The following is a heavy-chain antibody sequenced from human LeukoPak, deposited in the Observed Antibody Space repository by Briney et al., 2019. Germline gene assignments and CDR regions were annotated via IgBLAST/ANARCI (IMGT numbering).Heavy chain of an antibody. V-gene: IGHV1-24*01. CDR3: ATDGQYVETHNWFDP. CDR1: GYTLTELS. J-gene: IGHJ5*02. Sequence: ASVKVSCKVSGYTLTELSMHWVRQAPGKGLEWMGGFDPEDGETIYAQKFQGRVTMTEDTSTDTAYMELSSLRSEDTAVYYCATDGQYVETHNWFDPRGQGTLVTVSS. D-gene: IGHD5-18*01. CDR2: FDPEDGET.